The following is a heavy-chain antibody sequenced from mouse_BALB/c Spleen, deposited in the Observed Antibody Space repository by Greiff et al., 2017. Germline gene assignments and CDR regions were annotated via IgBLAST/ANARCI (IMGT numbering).Heavy chain of an antibody. CDR1: GYTFTSYW. CDR2: IYPSDSYT. V-gene: IGHV1-69*02. D-gene: IGHD1-1*02. J-gene: IGHJ2*01. Sequence: QVQLQQPGAELVRPGASVKLSCKASGYTFTSYWINWVKQRPGQGLEWIGNIYPSDSYTNYNQKFKDKATLTVDKSSSTAYMQLSSPTSEDSAVYYCTKIWDYWGQGTTLTVSS. CDR3: TKIWDY.